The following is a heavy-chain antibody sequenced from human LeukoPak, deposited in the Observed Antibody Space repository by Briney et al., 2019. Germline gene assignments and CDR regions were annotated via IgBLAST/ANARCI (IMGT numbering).Heavy chain of an antibody. CDR2: IYHSGST. D-gene: IGHD2-15*01. CDR3: ARGEDEVVVAATTRFDY. Sequence: SETLSLTCTVSGGSIRTSSYYWVWIRQPPGAGLEWIGSIYHSGSTYYNPSLKSRVTILLDMSKNQFSLKLSSVTAADTAVYYCARGEDEVVVAATTRFDYWGQGTLVTVSS. CDR1: GGSIRTSSYY. V-gene: IGHV4-39*07. J-gene: IGHJ4*02.